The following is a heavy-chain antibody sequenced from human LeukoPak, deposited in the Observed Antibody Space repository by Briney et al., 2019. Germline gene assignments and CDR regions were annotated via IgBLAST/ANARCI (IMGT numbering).Heavy chain of an antibody. CDR1: GGSFSGYY. Sequence: SETLSLTCAVYGGSFSGYYWSWIRQPPGKGLEWIGEINHSGSTNYNPSLKSRVTISVDTSKNQFSLKLSSVTAADTAVYYCARIGSSWYFDYWGQGTLVTVSS. D-gene: IGHD6-13*01. V-gene: IGHV4-34*01. CDR3: ARIGSSWYFDY. J-gene: IGHJ4*02. CDR2: INHSGST.